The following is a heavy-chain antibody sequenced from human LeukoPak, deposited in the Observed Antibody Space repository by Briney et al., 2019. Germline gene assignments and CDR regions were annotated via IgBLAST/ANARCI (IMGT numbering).Heavy chain of an antibody. CDR2: IYTSGST. J-gene: IGHJ4*02. CDR1: GGSISSGSYY. CDR3: ARGAYYDILTDYYNPSPFDY. Sequence: PSQTLSLTCTVSGGSISSGSYYWSWIRQPAGKGLEWIGRIYTSGSTNYNPSLTSRVTISVDTSKNQFSLKLSSVTAADTAVYYCARGAYYDILTDYYNPSPFDYWGQGTLVTVSS. D-gene: IGHD3-9*01. V-gene: IGHV4-61*02.